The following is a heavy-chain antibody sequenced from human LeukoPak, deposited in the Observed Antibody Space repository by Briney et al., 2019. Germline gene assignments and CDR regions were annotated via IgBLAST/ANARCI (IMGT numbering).Heavy chain of an antibody. Sequence: GGSLRLSCAASGFTFSTYAMHWVRQAPGKGLEWVAVISYDGSNKYYADSVKGRFTISRDNSKNTLYLQMNSLRAEDTAVYYCAGSHSSGWYYFDYWGQGTLVTVSS. D-gene: IGHD6-19*01. CDR2: ISYDGSNK. CDR3: AGSHSSGWYYFDY. V-gene: IGHV3-30-3*01. CDR1: GFTFSTYA. J-gene: IGHJ4*02.